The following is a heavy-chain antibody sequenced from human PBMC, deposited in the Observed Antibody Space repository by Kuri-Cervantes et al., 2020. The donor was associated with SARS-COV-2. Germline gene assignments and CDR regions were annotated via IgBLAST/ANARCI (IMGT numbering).Heavy chain of an antibody. V-gene: IGHV4-34*01. Sequence: SETLSLTCAVYGGSFSSYYWNWIRQPPGKGLEWLGEINPSGEMNPWVGTNYNPSLKCRVTISVDTSKNQFSLKLNAVTAADTAVYYCAREAGYVFGTGYQDWFFDLWGRGNLVTVSS. J-gene: IGHJ2*01. CDR1: GGSFSSYY. D-gene: IGHD3/OR15-3a*01. CDR2: INPSGEMNPWVGT. CDR3: AREAGYVFGTGYQDWFFDL.